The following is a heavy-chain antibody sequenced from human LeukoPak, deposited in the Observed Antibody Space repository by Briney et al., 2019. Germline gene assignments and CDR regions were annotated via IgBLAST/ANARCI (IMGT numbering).Heavy chain of an antibody. Sequence: SETLSLTCTVSGGSISSYYWSWIRQPPGKGLEWIGYIYYSGSTNYNPSLKSRVTISVDTSKNQFSLKLSSVTAADTAVYYCARVRRDYGDSCFDYWGQGTLVTVSS. CDR1: GGSISSYY. CDR2: IYYSGST. J-gene: IGHJ4*02. D-gene: IGHD4-17*01. CDR3: ARVRRDYGDSCFDY. V-gene: IGHV4-59*01.